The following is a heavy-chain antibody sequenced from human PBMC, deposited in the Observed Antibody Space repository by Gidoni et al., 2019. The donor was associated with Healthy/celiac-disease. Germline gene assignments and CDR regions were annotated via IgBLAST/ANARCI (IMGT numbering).Heavy chain of an antibody. J-gene: IGHJ6*02. V-gene: IGHV3-48*01. CDR1: GFTFSSYS. CDR2: ISSSSSTI. D-gene: IGHD6-19*01. CDR3: ARGLAVAGTRIDYYYGMDV. Sequence: EVQLVESGGGLVQPGGSLRLSCAASGFTFSSYSMNWVRQAPGKGLEWVSYISSSSSTIYYADSVKGRFTISRDNAKNSLYLQMNSLRAEDTAVYYCARGLAVAGTRIDYYYGMDVWGQGTTVTVSS.